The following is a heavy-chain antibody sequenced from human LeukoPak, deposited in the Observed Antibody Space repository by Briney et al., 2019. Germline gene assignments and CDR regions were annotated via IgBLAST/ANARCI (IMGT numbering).Heavy chain of an antibody. J-gene: IGHJ5*02. D-gene: IGHD3-3*01. CDR3: ARESRFRYYDFWSGNINWFDP. CDR1: GGSISSSSYY. V-gene: IGHV4-39*07. Sequence: PSETLSLTCTVSGGSISSSSYYWSWIRQPPGKGLEWIGEINHSGSTNYNPSLKSRVTISVDTSKNQFSLKLSSVTASDTAVYYCARESRFRYYDFWSGNINWFDPWGQGTLVTVSS. CDR2: INHSGST.